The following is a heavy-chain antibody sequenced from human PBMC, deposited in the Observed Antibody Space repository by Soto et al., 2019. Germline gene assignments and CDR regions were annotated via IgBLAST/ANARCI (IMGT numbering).Heavy chain of an antibody. Sequence: QVQLVQSGAEVKKPGSSVKVSCKASGGTFSSYAISWVRQAPGQGLEWMGGIIPIFGTANYAQKFQGRVTITADESTSTAYMELSSLRSEDTAVYYWATINRTTMVRGGPDAFDIWGQGTMVTVSS. J-gene: IGHJ3*02. D-gene: IGHD3-10*01. CDR2: IIPIFGTA. V-gene: IGHV1-69*01. CDR1: GGTFSSYA. CDR3: ATINRTTMVRGGPDAFDI.